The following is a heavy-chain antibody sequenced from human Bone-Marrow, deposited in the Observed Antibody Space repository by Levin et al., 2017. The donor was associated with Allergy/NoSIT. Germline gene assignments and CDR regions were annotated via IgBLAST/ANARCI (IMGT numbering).Heavy chain of an antibody. D-gene: IGHD3-3*01. Sequence: SETLSLTCTVSGSSISSGYYWGWIRQPPGTGLEWIGSIYHSGSTYYNPSLKSRVTISVDTSKNQFSLKLSSVTAADTAVYYCARAKYYDFWSGPDYFDYWGQGTLVTVSS. CDR1: GSSISSGYY. V-gene: IGHV4-38-2*02. J-gene: IGHJ4*02. CDR3: ARAKYYDFWSGPDYFDY. CDR2: IYHSGST.